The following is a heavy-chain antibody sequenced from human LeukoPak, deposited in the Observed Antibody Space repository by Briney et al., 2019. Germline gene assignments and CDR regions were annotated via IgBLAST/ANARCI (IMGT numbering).Heavy chain of an antibody. CDR3: AKDMIAVAGTGY. J-gene: IGHJ4*02. V-gene: IGHV3-30*18. Sequence: GGSLRLSCAASGFTFSSYGMHWVRQAPGKGLEWVAVISYDGSNKYYADSVKGRFTISRDNSKNTLYPQMNSLRAEDTAVYYCAKDMIAVAGTGYWGQGTLVTVSS. CDR1: GFTFSSYG. D-gene: IGHD6-19*01. CDR2: ISYDGSNK.